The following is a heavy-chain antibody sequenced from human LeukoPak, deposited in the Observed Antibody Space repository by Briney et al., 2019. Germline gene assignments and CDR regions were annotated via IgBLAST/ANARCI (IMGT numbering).Heavy chain of an antibody. CDR3: TTDPMAYSGSYYRNFDY. CDR2: ISSSSSYI. V-gene: IGHV3-21*01. CDR1: GFTFSSYS. D-gene: IGHD1-26*01. Sequence: PGGSLRLSCAASGFTFSSYSMNWVRQAPGKGLEWVSSISSSSSYIYYADSVKGRFTISRDNAKNSLYLQMNSLRAEDTAVYYCTTDPMAYSGSYYRNFDYWGQGTLVTVSS. J-gene: IGHJ4*02.